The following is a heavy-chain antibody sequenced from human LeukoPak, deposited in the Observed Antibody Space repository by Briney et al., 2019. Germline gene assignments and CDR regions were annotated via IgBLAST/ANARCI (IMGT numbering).Heavy chain of an antibody. CDR2: IYYSGST. Sequence: SETLSLTCTVSGGSISSYYWSWIRQPPGKGLEWIGYIYYSGSTNYNPSLKSRFTISVDTSKNHFSLKLSSVTAADTAVYYYARELPLQQLVPDAFDIWGQGTMVTVSS. CDR1: GGSISSYY. J-gene: IGHJ3*02. CDR3: ARELPLQQLVPDAFDI. D-gene: IGHD6-13*01. V-gene: IGHV4-59*12.